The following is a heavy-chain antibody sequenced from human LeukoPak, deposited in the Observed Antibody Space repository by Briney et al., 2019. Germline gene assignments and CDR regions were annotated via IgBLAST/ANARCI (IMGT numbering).Heavy chain of an antibody. J-gene: IGHJ5*02. V-gene: IGHV4-39*01. D-gene: IGHD1-26*01. CDR2: MYYTGRT. CDR3: ARQGGSYIWFDP. Sequence: PSETLSLTCTVSGGSISSSTYYWGWIRQPPGKGLEWTGSMYYTGRTYYNPSLKSRVTISVDTSKNQFSLRLRSATAADTAVYYCARQGGSYIWFDPWGQGTLVTVSS. CDR1: GGSISSSTYY.